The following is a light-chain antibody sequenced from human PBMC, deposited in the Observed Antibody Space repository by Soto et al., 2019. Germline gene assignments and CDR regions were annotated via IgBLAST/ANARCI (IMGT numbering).Light chain of an antibody. CDR2: DAS. J-gene: IGKJ1*01. CDR1: QSISSW. V-gene: IGKV1-5*01. Sequence: DIQMTQSPSTLSASVGERVTITCRASQSISSWLAWYQQKPGKAPKLLIYDASSLESGVPSRFSGSGSGTEFTLTISSLQPEDFATYYCQQVNSYPRAFGQGTKVDIK. CDR3: QQVNSYPRA.